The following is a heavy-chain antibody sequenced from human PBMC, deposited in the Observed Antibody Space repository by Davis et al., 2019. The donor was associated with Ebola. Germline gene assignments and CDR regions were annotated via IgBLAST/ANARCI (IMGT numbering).Heavy chain of an antibody. D-gene: IGHD2/OR15-2a*01. CDR3: AKIVSGY. CDR2: IKKDGIQK. J-gene: IGHJ4*02. V-gene: IGHV3-7*03. Sequence: GGSLRLSCAASGLTFSRLGMSWVRQAPGKGLEWVATIKKDGIQKYYVDSVKGRFIISRDNAKNLLYLQMNSLRDDDTAVYYCAKIVSGYWGQGTLVTVSS. CDR1: GLTFSRLG.